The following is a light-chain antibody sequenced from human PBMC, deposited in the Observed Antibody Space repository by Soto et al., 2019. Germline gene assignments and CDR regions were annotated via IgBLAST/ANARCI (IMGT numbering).Light chain of an antibody. J-gene: IGLJ1*01. Sequence: QSALTQPPSASGSPGQSVTISCTGTSSDVGGYNYVSWYQQHPGKAPKRMIYEVSERPSGVPDRFSGSKSSNTASLTDSWLQAEDEADYYCSSYAGSNNFVFGTGTKLTVL. CDR2: EVS. CDR3: SSYAGSNNFV. CDR1: SSDVGGYNY. V-gene: IGLV2-8*01.